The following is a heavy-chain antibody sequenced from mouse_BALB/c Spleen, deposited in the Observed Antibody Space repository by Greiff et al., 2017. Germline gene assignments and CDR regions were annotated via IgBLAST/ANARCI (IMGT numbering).Heavy chain of an antibody. Sequence: VQLQQPVAELVRPGALVKLSCKASGFNITDYCMHWVKQRPEQGLEWIGWIDPEDGNTIFDPKFKGKASITVDTSSNTAYLQLSSPTSEDTAVYYCARRSSYGYFDVWGQGTTVTVSS. CDR3: ARRSSYGYFDV. J-gene: IGHJ2*01. D-gene: IGHD2-12*01. V-gene: IGHV14-1*02. CDR1: GFNITDYC. CDR2: IDPEDGNT.